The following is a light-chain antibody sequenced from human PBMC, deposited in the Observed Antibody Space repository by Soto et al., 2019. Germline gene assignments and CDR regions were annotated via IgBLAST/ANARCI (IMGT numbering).Light chain of an antibody. CDR3: QQYRSSLPST. CDR2: GAS. J-gene: IGKJ1*01. Sequence: EIVLTQSPGTLSLSPGERATLSCRASQSVSSGFLAWYQQKPGQAPRLLIYGASSRATGIPDRFSASGSGTDFTLTISRLEPEDFAVYYCQQYRSSLPSTFGQATKVEIK. CDR1: QSVSSGF. V-gene: IGKV3-20*01.